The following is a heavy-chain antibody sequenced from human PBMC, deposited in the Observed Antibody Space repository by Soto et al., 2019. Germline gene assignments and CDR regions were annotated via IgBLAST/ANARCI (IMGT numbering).Heavy chain of an antibody. CDR2: ISGSGGST. D-gene: IGHD2-2*01. CDR1: GFTFSSYA. J-gene: IGHJ4*02. CDR3: AKEGDCSSTSCYFDY. Sequence: GALRLSCAASGFTFSSYAMSWVRQAPGKGLEWVSAISGSGGSTYYADSVKGRFTISRDNSKNTLYLQMNSLRAEDTAVYYCAKEGDCSSTSCYFDYWGQGTLVTVSS. V-gene: IGHV3-23*01.